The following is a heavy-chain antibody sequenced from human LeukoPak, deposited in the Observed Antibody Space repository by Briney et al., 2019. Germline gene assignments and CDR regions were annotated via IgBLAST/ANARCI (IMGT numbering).Heavy chain of an antibody. CDR2: INPNSGGP. V-gene: IGHV1-2*06. J-gene: IGHJ4*02. D-gene: IGHD6-6*01. CDR3: ARYSSSPESIDY. CDR1: GYTFTAGYY. Sequence: ASVKVSCTASGYTFTAGYYMHWVRQAPGQGLEWMGRINPNSGGPNYAQKFQGRVTMTRDTSISTAYMELSRLRSDDTAVYYCARYSSSPESIDYWGQGTLVTVSS.